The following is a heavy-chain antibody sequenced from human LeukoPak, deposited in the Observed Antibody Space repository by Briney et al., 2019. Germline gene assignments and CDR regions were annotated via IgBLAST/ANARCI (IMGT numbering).Heavy chain of an antibody. Sequence: ASVKVPCKASGYTFTDYPMNWVRLAPGQGLEWMGWINTNNGNPTYAQGFTGHYVFSLDTSVSTAYLQIISLKAEDTAVYYCARAGLTGSKVAFDVWGQGTMVTVSS. CDR2: INTNNGNP. J-gene: IGHJ3*01. D-gene: IGHD1-20*01. V-gene: IGHV7-4-1*02. CDR1: GYTFTDYP. CDR3: ARAGLTGSKVAFDV.